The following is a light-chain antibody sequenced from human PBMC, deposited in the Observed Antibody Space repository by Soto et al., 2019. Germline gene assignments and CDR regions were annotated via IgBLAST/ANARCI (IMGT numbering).Light chain of an antibody. CDR3: CTYAGGTTWV. Sequence: QSALTQPASVSGSPGQSITISCTGTSSDVGSYNLVSWYQQHPGKAPKLMIYEGGKRPSGVSDRFPGSKSGNTASLTISGLQAEDEADYYCCTYAGGTTWVFGGGTKVTVL. CDR1: SSDVGSYNL. J-gene: IGLJ3*02. V-gene: IGLV2-23*01. CDR2: EGG.